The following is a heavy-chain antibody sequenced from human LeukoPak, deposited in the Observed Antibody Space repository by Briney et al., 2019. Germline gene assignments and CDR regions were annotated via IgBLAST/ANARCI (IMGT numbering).Heavy chain of an antibody. CDR3: AKLTSASGAYGVDA. V-gene: IGHV3-23*01. CDR2: ISGSGGSK. D-gene: IGHD3-10*01. CDR1: GFTFSSYA. J-gene: IGHJ6*02. Sequence: PGGSLRLSCAASGFTFSSYAMNWVRQAPGKGLEWVSTISGSGGSKHYADSVEGRFTIPRDNSKNTVYLQMNSLRAEDTAIYYCAKLTSASGAYGVDAWGQGTTVTVSS.